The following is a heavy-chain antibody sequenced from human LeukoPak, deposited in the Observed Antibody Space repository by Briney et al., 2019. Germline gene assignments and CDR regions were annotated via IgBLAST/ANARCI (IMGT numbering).Heavy chain of an antibody. CDR1: GGSISSYY. CDR3: ARHYDYGGGYYFDY. V-gene: IGHV4-59*08. Sequence: SETLSLTCTVSGGSISSYYWSWIRQPPGKGLEWIGYIYYSGSTNYNPSLKSRVTISVDTSKNQFSLKLSSVTAADTAVYYCARHYDYGGGYYFDYWGQGTLVTVSS. J-gene: IGHJ4*02. D-gene: IGHD4-23*01. CDR2: IYYSGST.